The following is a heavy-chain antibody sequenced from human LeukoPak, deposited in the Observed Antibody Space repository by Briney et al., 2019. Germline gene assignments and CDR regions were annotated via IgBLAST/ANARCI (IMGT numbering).Heavy chain of an antibody. V-gene: IGHV4-34*01. CDR3: ARVDCSGGSCFSRGVDY. J-gene: IGHJ4*02. CDR2: IYHSGST. D-gene: IGHD2-15*01. CDR1: GGSFSGYY. Sequence: SETLSLTCAVYGGSFSGYYWSWIRQPPGKGPEWIGYIYHSGSTYYNPSLKSRATISVDRSKNQFSLKLSSVTAADTAVYYCARVDCSGGSCFSRGVDYWGQGTLVTVSS.